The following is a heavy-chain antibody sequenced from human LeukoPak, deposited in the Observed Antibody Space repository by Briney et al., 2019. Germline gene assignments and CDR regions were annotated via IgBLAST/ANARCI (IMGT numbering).Heavy chain of an antibody. D-gene: IGHD1-1*01. CDR1: GGSFSGYY. Sequence: PSETLSLTCAVYGGSFSGYYWSWIRQPPGKGLEWIGEINHSGSTNYNPSLKSRVTISVDTSKNQFSLKLSSVTAADTAVYYCARIRQLAIFDYWGQGTLVTVSS. V-gene: IGHV4-34*01. J-gene: IGHJ4*02. CDR2: INHSGST. CDR3: ARIRQLAIFDY.